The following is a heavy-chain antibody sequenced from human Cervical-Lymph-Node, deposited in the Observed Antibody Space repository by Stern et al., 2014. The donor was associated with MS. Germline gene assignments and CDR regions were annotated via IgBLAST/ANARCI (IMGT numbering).Heavy chain of an antibody. CDR2: ISYDGSNG. V-gene: IGHV3-30*03. CDR3: ARPRRPYFFRGNHHYYGMDV. Sequence: VHLVESGGGVVQPGRSLRLSCAASGFTFSSYGMHWVRQAPGKGLEWVTLISYDGSNGYYADSVKGRFTISRDNSKNTVYLQMNSLRPEDTAVYYCARPRRPYFFRGNHHYYGMDVWGQGTRVSVSS. D-gene: IGHD2/OR15-2a*01. J-gene: IGHJ6*02. CDR1: GFTFSSYG.